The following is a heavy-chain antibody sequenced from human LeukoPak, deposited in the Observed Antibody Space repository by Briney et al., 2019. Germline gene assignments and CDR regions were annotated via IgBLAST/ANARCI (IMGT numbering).Heavy chain of an antibody. CDR2: ISAYNGNT. CDR1: GYTFSNHG. D-gene: IGHD5-18*01. CDR3: ARGYSYGSDYYYGMDV. V-gene: IGHV1-18*01. Sequence: GASVKVSCMASGYTFSNHGISWVRQAPGQGLEWMGWISAYNGNTNYAQKLQGRVTMTTDTSTGTAYMELRSLRSDDTAVYYCARGYSYGSDYYYGMDVWGQGTTVTVSS. J-gene: IGHJ6*02.